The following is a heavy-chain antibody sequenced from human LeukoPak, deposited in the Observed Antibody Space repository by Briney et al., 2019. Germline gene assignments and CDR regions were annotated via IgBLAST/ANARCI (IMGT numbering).Heavy chain of an antibody. CDR3: ARVYRDDFWSGYSTHFDY. CDR1: GGSISSGGYY. CDR2: INYSGSA. Sequence: PSETLSLTCTVSGGSISSGGYYWSWIRQPPGKGLEWIGYINYSGSAHYNPSLKSRVTISVDASKNQFSLKLTSVTAADTAVYYCARVYRDDFWSGYSTHFDYWGQGTLVTVSS. J-gene: IGHJ4*02. D-gene: IGHD3-3*01. V-gene: IGHV4-61*08.